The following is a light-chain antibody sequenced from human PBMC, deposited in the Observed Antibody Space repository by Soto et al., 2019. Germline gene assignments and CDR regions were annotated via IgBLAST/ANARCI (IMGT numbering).Light chain of an antibody. V-gene: IGKV1-39*01. CDR3: QQSYSTPQT. J-gene: IGKJ1*01. Sequence: IQMTQSPSSLSASVGDRVTITCRASQNLNSYLNWYQQKPGKAPNLLIYGASNLQSGVPSRFSGSGSGTEFTLTISSLHPEDFATYYCQQSYSTPQTFGHGTKVDIK. CDR2: GAS. CDR1: QNLNSY.